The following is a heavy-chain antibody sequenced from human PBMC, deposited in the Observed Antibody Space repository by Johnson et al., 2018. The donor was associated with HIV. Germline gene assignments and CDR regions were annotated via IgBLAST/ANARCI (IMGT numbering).Heavy chain of an antibody. CDR2: ISGSGDTT. CDR1: AFTFSKYA. J-gene: IGHJ3*02. D-gene: IGHD2-8*02. V-gene: IGHV3-23*04. CDR3: AKGACTGGVCRYLRGAFDI. Sequence: VQLVESGGGLVQPGGSLRLSCAASAFTFSKYAMSWVRQAPGKGLEWVSGISGSGDTTDYADSVKGRFTVSRDNSKNTLYLQMNSLRAEDTAVFYCAKGACTGGVCRYLRGAFDIWGQGTMVTVSS.